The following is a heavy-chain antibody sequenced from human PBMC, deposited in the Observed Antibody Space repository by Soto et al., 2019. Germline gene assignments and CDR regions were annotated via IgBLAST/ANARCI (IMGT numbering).Heavy chain of an antibody. CDR1: GGSISSSGHF. V-gene: IGHV4-39*01. J-gene: IGHJ6*03. CDR2: IFYTGSA. CDR3: ARIVSTPPYFHSCMDF. D-gene: IGHD5-12*01. Sequence: QLQLQESGPGLVKPSETLSLTCTVSGGSISSSGHFWGWIRQPPGKGLEWIGTIFYTGSAYYNPSFQSRVAISVDTSQDQFSLKLGAVTAADTAVYYGARIVSTPPYFHSCMDFWGKGTTGNVSS.